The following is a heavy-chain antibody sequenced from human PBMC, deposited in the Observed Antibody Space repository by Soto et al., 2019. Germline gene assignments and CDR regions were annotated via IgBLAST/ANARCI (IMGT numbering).Heavy chain of an antibody. V-gene: IGHV3-33*01. D-gene: IGHD3-10*01. Sequence: PGGSLIPSCAASGFTFSSYGVHWVRQAPGKGLEWVSVIWYEGSNKYYADSGKGRFTISRDNSKNRLYLQMNSLRAEDTAVYYCAREKWRFGEFTEGVGMYFSRSYYYGMDVWGQGTTVTVP. CDR2: IWYEGSNK. J-gene: IGHJ6*02. CDR1: GFTFSSYG. CDR3: AREKWRFGEFTEGVGMYFSRSYYYGMDV.